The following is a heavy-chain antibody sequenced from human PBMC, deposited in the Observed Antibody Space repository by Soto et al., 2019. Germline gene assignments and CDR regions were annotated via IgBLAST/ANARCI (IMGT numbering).Heavy chain of an antibody. CDR1: GGSISSGDYY. CDR2: IYYSGST. J-gene: IGHJ4*02. CDR3: GRVKMATTFFDY. V-gene: IGHV4-30-4*01. Sequence: SETLSLTCTVSGGSISSGDYYWSWIRQPPGKGLEWIGYIYYSGSTYYNPSLKSRVTISVDTSKNQFSLKLSSVTAADTAVYYCGRVKMATTFFDYWGQGTLVTVSS. D-gene: IGHD1-1*01.